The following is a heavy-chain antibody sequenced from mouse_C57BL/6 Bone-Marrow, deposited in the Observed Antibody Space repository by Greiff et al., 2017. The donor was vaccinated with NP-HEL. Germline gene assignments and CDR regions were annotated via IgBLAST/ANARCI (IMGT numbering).Heavy chain of an antibody. V-gene: IGHV2-5*01. D-gene: IGHD1-1*01. CDR1: GFSLTSYG. Sequence: VQLQQSGPGLVQPSQSLSITCTVSGFSLTSYGVHWVRQSPGKGLEWLGVIWRGGSTDYNAAFMSRLSIFKENSKSQVFCKMHSLQADDTAIYDCATTVVATDWYFDVWGTGTTVTVSS. J-gene: IGHJ1*03. CDR3: ATTVVATDWYFDV. CDR2: IWRGGST.